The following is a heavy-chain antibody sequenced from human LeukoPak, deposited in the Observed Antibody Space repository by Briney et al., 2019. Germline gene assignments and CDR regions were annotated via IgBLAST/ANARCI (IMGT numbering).Heavy chain of an antibody. D-gene: IGHD5-12*01. CDR2: IYSGGST. CDR3: ARKRGYSGFTIGGHFDY. CDR1: GFTVSSNY. V-gene: IGHV3-66*01. J-gene: IGHJ4*02. Sequence: GGSLRLSCAASGFTVSSNYMSWVRQAPGKGLEWVSVIYSGGSTYYADSVKGRFTISRDNSKNTLYLQMNSLRAEDTAVYYCARKRGYSGFTIGGHFDYWGQGTLVTVSS.